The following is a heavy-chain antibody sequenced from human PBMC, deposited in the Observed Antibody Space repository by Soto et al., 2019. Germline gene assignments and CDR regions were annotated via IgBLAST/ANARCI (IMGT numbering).Heavy chain of an antibody. CDR3: ARYYYDSSGSQYYFDY. V-gene: IGHV4-31*03. J-gene: IGHJ4*02. D-gene: IGHD3-22*01. Sequence: SETLSLTCTVSGGSISSGGYYWGWIRQHPGKGLEWIGYIYYSGSTYYNPSLKSRVTISVDTSKNQFSLKLSSVTAADTAVYYCARYYYDSSGSQYYFDYWGQATLVTVSS. CDR1: GGSISSGGYY. CDR2: IYYSGST.